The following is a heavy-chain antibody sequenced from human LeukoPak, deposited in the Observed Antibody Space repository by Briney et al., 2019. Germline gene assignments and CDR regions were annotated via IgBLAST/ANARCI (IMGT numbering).Heavy chain of an antibody. J-gene: IGHJ4*02. D-gene: IGHD3-3*01. V-gene: IGHV3-11*01. CDR2: ISASGSNM. Sequence: PGGSLRLSCTASGFDFSDHYMTWVRQAPGKGLEWLSDISASGSNMYYADSVEGRFTISGDNAKNSLYLQMNNLTAEDTAIYYCARGYLYIDFWTGYPYFDYWGQGAQVIVSS. CDR3: ARGYLYIDFWTGYPYFDY. CDR1: GFDFSDHY.